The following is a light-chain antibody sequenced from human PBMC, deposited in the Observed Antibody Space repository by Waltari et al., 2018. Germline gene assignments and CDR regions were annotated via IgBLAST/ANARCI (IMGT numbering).Light chain of an antibody. Sequence: ATLSCRASQRVSNYLAWYQQKPGQAPRLLIYDASTRATGTPARFSGSGSGTDFSLTISSLEPEDFAVYYCQQRGNGLTFGGGTKVEIK. CDR3: QQRGNGLT. V-gene: IGKV3-11*01. CDR2: DAS. CDR1: QRVSNY. J-gene: IGKJ4*01.